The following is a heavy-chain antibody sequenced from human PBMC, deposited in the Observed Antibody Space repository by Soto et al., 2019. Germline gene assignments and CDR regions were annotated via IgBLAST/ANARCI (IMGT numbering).Heavy chain of an antibody. CDR1: GFTFISYS. J-gene: IGHJ6*02. D-gene: IGHD4-4*01. V-gene: IGHV3-21*01. CDR3: ARDPDYSNYYYYGMDV. Sequence: GGSLRLSCAASGFTFISYSMNWVRQAPGKGLEWVSSISSSSSYIYYADSVKGRFTISRDNAKNSLYLQMNSLRAEDTAVYYCARDPDYSNYYYYGMDVWGQGTTVTVSS. CDR2: ISSSSSYI.